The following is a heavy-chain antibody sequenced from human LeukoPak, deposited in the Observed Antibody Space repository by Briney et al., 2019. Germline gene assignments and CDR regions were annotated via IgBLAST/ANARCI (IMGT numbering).Heavy chain of an antibody. D-gene: IGHD3-3*01. CDR2: IYSGGST. J-gene: IGHJ4*02. CDR1: GFTFSDYY. Sequence: GGSLRLSCAASGFTFSDYYMSWVRQAPGKGLEWVSVIYSGGSTYYADSVKGRFTISRDNSKNTLYLQMNSLRAEDTAVYYCARARVLRFLEWLVWGQGTLVTVSS. V-gene: IGHV3-66*01. CDR3: ARARVLRFLEWLV.